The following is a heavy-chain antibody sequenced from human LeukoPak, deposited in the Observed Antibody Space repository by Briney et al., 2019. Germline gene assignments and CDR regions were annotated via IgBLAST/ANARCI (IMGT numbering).Heavy chain of an antibody. CDR3: AKDWASYSAFDF. CDR2: TSFDGTSK. CDR1: GFNFSSYW. V-gene: IGHV3-30*18. Sequence: GGSLRLSCVASGFNFSSYWMTWVRQAPGKGLEWVAFTSFDGTSKYYPDTVKGRFTISRDNFKNTLYLEMNVLRVEDTATYYCAKDWASYSAFDFWGHGTMVIVS. J-gene: IGHJ3*01. D-gene: IGHD3-16*01.